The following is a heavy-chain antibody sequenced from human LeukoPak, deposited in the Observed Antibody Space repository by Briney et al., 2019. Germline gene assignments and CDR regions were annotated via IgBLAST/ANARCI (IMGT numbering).Heavy chain of an antibody. D-gene: IGHD3-22*01. Sequence: GGSLRLSCAASGFTFSTYSMNWVRQAPGKGLEWVSYISSSSSTIYYADSVKGRFTISRDSAKNSLYLQMNSLRAEDTAVYYCARGSTYYDSSGQVPFDYWGQGTLVTVSS. V-gene: IGHV3-48*01. J-gene: IGHJ4*02. CDR2: ISSSSSTI. CDR1: GFTFSTYS. CDR3: ARGSTYYDSSGQVPFDY.